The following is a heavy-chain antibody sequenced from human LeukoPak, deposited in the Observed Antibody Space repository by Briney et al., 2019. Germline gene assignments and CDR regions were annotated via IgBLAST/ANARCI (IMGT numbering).Heavy chain of an antibody. J-gene: IGHJ5*02. V-gene: IGHV1-2*02. D-gene: IGHD3-22*01. Sequence: ASVKVSCKASGYTFTAYYIHWLRQAPGQGPEWMGWIKPDSGSSHYAQKFQGRVTLTRDTSISTAFMELSRLISDDTAVYYCARSTPFFNYESSGYYFWFDPWAREPWSPSPQ. CDR3: ARSTPFFNYESSGYYFWFDP. CDR1: GYTFTAYY. CDR2: IKPDSGSS.